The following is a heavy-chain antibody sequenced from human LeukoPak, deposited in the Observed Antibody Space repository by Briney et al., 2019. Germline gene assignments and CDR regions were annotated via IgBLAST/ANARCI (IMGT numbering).Heavy chain of an antibody. V-gene: IGHV1-46*01. Sequence: GASVKVSCKASGYTFTDYYIHWVRQAPGQGLEWMGVLNLSGDGASYTQKFQGRVTMTRDMSTSTVFMELSSLRSEDTAVYFCAREPPSTGYYDYWGQGTLVTVSS. CDR2: LNLSGDGA. CDR1: GYTFTDYY. J-gene: IGHJ4*02. CDR3: AREPPSTGYYDY. D-gene: IGHD1-1*01.